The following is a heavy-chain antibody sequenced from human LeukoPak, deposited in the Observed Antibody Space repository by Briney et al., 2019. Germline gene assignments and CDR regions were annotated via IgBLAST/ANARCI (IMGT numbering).Heavy chain of an antibody. V-gene: IGHV3-21*01. CDR2: ISSSSYSYI. D-gene: IGHD2-15*01. CDR3: ARDQGYYTGGSWYSDRGVDAFDI. Sequence: PGGSLRLSCAAFGLSVSSHHMNWVRQAPGKGLEWVSSISSSSYSYIYYADSVKGRFTISRDNAKNSLCLQMNSLRAEDTAVYYCARDQGYYTGGSWYSDRGVDAFDIWGQGTMVTVSS. J-gene: IGHJ3*02. CDR1: GLSVSSHH.